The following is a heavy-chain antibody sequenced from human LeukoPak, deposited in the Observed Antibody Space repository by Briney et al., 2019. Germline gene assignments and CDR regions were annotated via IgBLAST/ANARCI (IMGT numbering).Heavy chain of an antibody. J-gene: IGHJ5*02. CDR1: GFKFDEYV. Sequence: GGSLRLSCEASGFKFDEYVMHWVRQAPGKGLEWVSGINWNSGSIDYADSVKGRFTISRDNAKNSLYLQMNGLRAEDTAAYYCARGATDTTRWFDPWGQGTLVTVSS. D-gene: IGHD1-7*01. CDR3: ARGATDTTRWFDP. CDR2: INWNSGSI. V-gene: IGHV3-9*01.